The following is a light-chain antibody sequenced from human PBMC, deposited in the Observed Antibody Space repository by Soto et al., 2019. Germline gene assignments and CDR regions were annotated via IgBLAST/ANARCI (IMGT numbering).Light chain of an antibody. CDR3: QTWGTGVV. J-gene: IGLJ2*01. CDR2: LNSDGSH. CDR1: SGHSSYA. Sequence: QLVLTQSPFASASLGASVKLTCTLSSGHSSYAIAWHQQQPEKGPRYLMKLNSDGSHSKGDGIPDRFSGSSSGAERYLTISSLQSEDEADYYCQTWGTGVVFGGVTKLTVL. V-gene: IGLV4-69*02.